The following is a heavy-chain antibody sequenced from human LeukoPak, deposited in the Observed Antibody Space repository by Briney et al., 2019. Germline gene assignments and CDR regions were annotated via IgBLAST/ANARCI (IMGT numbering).Heavy chain of an antibody. D-gene: IGHD1-1*01. Sequence: SETLSLTCTVSGGSIASGNDYRTWIRQPPGKGLEWIGYIYSRGTTYYNPSVHSRLDISIDTSKNQFSLKLSSVTAADTAIYYCARDRGGGVGTLANWGQGTLVTVSS. J-gene: IGHJ4*02. V-gene: IGHV4-30-4*01. CDR1: GGSIASGNDY. CDR2: IYSRGTT. CDR3: ARDRGGGVGTLAN.